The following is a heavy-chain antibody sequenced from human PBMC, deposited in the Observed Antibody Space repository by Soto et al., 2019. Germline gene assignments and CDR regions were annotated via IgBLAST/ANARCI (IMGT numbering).Heavy chain of an antibody. CDR2: INAGNGNT. CDR3: ARGNVLYDYIWGSYRTLDY. Sequence: GASVKVSCKASGYTFTSYAMHWVRQAPGQRLEWMGWINAGNGNTKYSRKFQGRVTITRDTSASTAYMELSSLRSEDTAVYYCARGNVLYDYIWGSYRTLDYWGQGTLVTVSS. V-gene: IGHV1-3*01. J-gene: IGHJ4*02. CDR1: GYTFTSYA. D-gene: IGHD3-16*02.